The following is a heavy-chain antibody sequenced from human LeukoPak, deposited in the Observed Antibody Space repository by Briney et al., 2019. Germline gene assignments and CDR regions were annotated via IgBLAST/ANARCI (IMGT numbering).Heavy chain of an antibody. J-gene: IGHJ4*02. CDR1: GFTFSSYA. V-gene: IGHV3-23*01. CDR3: AICGYTYGTNPFDY. Sequence: GGSLRLSCAASGFTFSSYAMSWVRQAPGKGLEWVSTITSGGNTYYADSVKGRFTISRDNSKNTLYLQMNSLRAEDTALYYCAICGYTYGTNPFDYWGQGTLVTVSS. CDR2: ITSGGNT. D-gene: IGHD5-18*01.